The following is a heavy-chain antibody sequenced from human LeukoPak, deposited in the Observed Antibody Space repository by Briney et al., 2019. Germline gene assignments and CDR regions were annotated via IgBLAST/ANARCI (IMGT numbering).Heavy chain of an antibody. V-gene: IGHV3-74*01. Sequence: PGWSLRLSCAASGFTFSRYWMHWVRQAAGKGLVWVSRINNDGRSTIYADSVKGRFTISRDNAKSTLYLQMNSLRAEDTAVYYCTRGGSPPEALGDAFDMWGQGTMVTVSS. CDR1: GFTFSRYW. D-gene: IGHD1-26*01. J-gene: IGHJ3*02. CDR2: INNDGRST. CDR3: TRGGSPPEALGDAFDM.